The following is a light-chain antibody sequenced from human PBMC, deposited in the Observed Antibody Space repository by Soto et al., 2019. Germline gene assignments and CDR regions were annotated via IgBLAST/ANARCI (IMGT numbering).Light chain of an antibody. J-gene: IGKJ3*01. V-gene: IGKV3-11*01. Sequence: EIVLTQSPATLSLSPGERATLSCRASQSVSSYLAWYQQKPGQAPRLLIYDASNRATGIPARFSGSGSGIDFPLTISSLEPEDFAVYYCQQRSKWPRTFGPGTKVDIK. CDR1: QSVSSY. CDR2: DAS. CDR3: QQRSKWPRT.